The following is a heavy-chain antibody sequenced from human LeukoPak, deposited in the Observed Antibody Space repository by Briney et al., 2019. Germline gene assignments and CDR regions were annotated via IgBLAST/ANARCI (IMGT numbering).Heavy chain of an antibody. CDR3: VRVDPPGWFGP. CDR1: GGSFSGYY. J-gene: IGHJ5*02. D-gene: IGHD7-27*01. CDR2: INHSGST. V-gene: IGHV4-34*01. Sequence: SETLSLTCAVYGGSFSGYYWSWIRQPPGKGLEWIGEINHSGSTNYNPSLKSRVTMSVDTSKNQFSLKLSSVTAADTAVYYCVRVDPPGWFGPWGQGDLVIVFS.